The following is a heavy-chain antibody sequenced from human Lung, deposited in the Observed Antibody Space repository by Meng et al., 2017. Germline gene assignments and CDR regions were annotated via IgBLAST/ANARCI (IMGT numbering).Heavy chain of an antibody. J-gene: IGHJ1*01. V-gene: IGHV3-74*01. CDR1: GFTFTDHW. CDR2: INRDGTKP. CDR3: TNDRLNH. D-gene: IGHD1-1*01. Sequence: GQLGGSGGGFVPPGGSLRLSCAASGFTFTDHWMHWVRQGPGKGLVWVSRINRDGTKPTYADSVKGRFTISRDNAKNSLYLQMNNLRAEDTAFYYCTNDRLNHWGQGALVTVSS.